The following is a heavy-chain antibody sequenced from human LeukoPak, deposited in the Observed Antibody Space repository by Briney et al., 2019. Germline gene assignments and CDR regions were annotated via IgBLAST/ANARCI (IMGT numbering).Heavy chain of an antibody. V-gene: IGHV3-15*01. Sequence: PGGSLRLSCAASGFTFNNAWMSWVRQAPGKGLGWVGRIKSKIEDGATDYATPVKGRFTISRDDSKKMLYLEMNSLKTEDTAVYYCTTELPVAEWFDPWGQGTLVIVSS. J-gene: IGHJ5*02. CDR2: IKSKIEDGAT. D-gene: IGHD6-19*01. CDR1: GFTFNNAW. CDR3: TTELPVAEWFDP.